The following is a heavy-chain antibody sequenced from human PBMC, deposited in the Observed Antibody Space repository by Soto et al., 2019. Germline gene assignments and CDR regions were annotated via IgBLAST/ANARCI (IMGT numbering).Heavy chain of an antibody. CDR3: ARMGYYDILTGYSSDY. V-gene: IGHV1-69*06. J-gene: IGHJ4*02. Sequence: SVKVSCKASGGTFSSYAISWVRQAPGQGLEWMGGIIPIFGTANYAQKFQGRVTITADKSTSTAYMELSSLRSEDTAVYYCARMGYYDILTGYSSDYWGQGTLVTVS. CDR1: GGTFSSYA. D-gene: IGHD3-9*01. CDR2: IIPIFGTA.